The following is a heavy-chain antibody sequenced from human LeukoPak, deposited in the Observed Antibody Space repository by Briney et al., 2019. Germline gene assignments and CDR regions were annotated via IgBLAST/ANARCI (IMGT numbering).Heavy chain of an antibody. Sequence: ASVKVSCKASGYTFTGYYMHWVRQAPGQGLEWMGWINPNSGGTNYAQKFQGRVTMTRDTSISTAYMELSRLRSEDTAVYYCARPATVTRALDYWGQGTLVTVSS. V-gene: IGHV1-2*02. D-gene: IGHD4-17*01. J-gene: IGHJ4*02. CDR3: ARPATVTRALDY. CDR2: INPNSGGT. CDR1: GYTFTGYY.